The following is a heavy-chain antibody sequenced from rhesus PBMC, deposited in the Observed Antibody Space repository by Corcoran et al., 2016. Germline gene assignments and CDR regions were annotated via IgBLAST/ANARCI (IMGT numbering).Heavy chain of an antibody. CDR3: ARTGYYLGAFDF. Sequence: QVQLQESGPGVVKPSETLSLTCAVSGGSISDSYRWSWIRQPPGQGLEWIGYICGVGTSTNSNPSLQSRVTISKDASKNQFSLKLSSVTAADTAVYYCARTGYYLGAFDFWGQGLRVTVSS. CDR2: ICGVGTST. CDR1: GGSISDSYR. V-gene: IGHV4S10*01. J-gene: IGHJ3*01. D-gene: IGHD3-3*01.